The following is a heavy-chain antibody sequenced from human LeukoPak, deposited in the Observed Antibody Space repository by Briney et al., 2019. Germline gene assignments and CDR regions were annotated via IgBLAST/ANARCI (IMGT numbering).Heavy chain of an antibody. V-gene: IGHV1-18*01. D-gene: IGHD2-21*02. CDR3: ARVGREAYCGGDCYYWFDP. CDR1: GYTFTSYG. J-gene: IGHJ5*02. Sequence: ASVKVSCKASGYTFTSYGISWVRQAPGQGLEWMGWISAYNGNTNYAQKLQGRVTMTTDTSTSTAYMELRSLRSDDTAVYYCARVGREAYCGGDCYYWFDPWGQGTLVTVSS. CDR2: ISAYNGNT.